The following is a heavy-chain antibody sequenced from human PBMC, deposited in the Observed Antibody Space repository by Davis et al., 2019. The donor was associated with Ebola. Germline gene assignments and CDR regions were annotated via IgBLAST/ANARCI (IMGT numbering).Heavy chain of an antibody. J-gene: IGHJ6*02. Sequence: GGSLRLSCAASGFTVSSNYMSWVRQAPGKGLEWVANIKQDGSEKYYVDSVKGRFTISRDNAKNSLYLQMNSLRAEDTALYYCAKDRGSSWYGMDVWGQGTTVTVSS. D-gene: IGHD6-13*01. CDR2: IKQDGSEK. CDR1: GFTVSSNY. V-gene: IGHV3-7*03. CDR3: AKDRGSSWYGMDV.